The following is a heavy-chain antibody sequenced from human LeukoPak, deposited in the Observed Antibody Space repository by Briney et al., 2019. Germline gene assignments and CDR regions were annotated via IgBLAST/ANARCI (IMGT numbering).Heavy chain of an antibody. J-gene: IGHJ4*02. CDR1: GFTFSSYA. D-gene: IGHD3-22*01. CDR3: AKHQFPSYYDPSDPSGDY. CDR2: ISGSGTGK. Sequence: PGGSLRLSCSASGFTFSSYAMSWVRQAPGKGLEWVSSISGSGTGKSYADSVKGRFTISRDNSENTLYLQMDSLRAEDSAVYHCAKHQFPSYYDPSDPSGDYWGQGTLVTVSS. V-gene: IGHV3-23*01.